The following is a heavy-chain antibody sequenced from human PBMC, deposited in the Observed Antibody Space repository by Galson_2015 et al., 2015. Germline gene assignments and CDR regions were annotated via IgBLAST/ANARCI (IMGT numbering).Heavy chain of an antibody. Sequence: SVKVSCKASGYTFTSYAMHWVRQAPGQRLEWMGWINADNGKTKYSQKFQGRVTITRDTSTSTAYMEMSSLRSEDTAVYYCARGGDLAREPFDTWGQGTMVTVSS. D-gene: IGHD1-14*01. CDR2: INADNGKT. CDR3: ARGGDLAREPFDT. J-gene: IGHJ3*02. CDR1: GYTFTSYA. V-gene: IGHV1-3*01.